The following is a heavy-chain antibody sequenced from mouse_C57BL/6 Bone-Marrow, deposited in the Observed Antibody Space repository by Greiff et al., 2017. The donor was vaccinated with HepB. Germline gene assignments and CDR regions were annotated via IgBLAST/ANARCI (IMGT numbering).Heavy chain of an antibody. CDR2: INPNNGGT. J-gene: IGHJ2*01. CDR3: ARGIYYYGNSPDY. CDR1: GYTFTDYN. D-gene: IGHD1-1*01. V-gene: IGHV1-22*01. Sequence: EVQLQQSGPELVKPGASVKMSCKASGYTFTDYNMHWVKQSHGKSLEWIGNINPNNGGTSYNQKFKGKATLTVNKSSSTAYMELRSLTSEDSAVYYGARGIYYYGNSPDYWGQGTTLTVSS.